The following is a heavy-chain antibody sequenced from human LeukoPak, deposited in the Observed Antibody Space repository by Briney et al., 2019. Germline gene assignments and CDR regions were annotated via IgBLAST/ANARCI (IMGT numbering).Heavy chain of an antibody. Sequence: SETLSLTCTVSGGSISSSTYYWGWIRQPPGKGLEWIGSISYSGSSYYNPSLKSRVTISVDTSKNQFSLKVSSVTAADPAVYYCARLFYDFWSGHYYYYMDVWGKGTTVTVSS. D-gene: IGHD3-3*01. J-gene: IGHJ6*03. CDR3: ARLFYDFWSGHYYYYMDV. V-gene: IGHV4-39*01. CDR1: GGSISSSTYY. CDR2: ISYSGSS.